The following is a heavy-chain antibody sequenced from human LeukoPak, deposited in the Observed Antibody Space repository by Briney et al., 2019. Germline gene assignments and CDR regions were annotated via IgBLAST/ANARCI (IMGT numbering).Heavy chain of an antibody. CDR1: GDSISSYF. J-gene: IGHJ4*02. V-gene: IGHV4-4*07. CDR2: FHSSEST. CDR3: ARQYSSKFDY. D-gene: IGHD6-13*01. Sequence: SETLSLTCTVSGDSISSYFWSWIRQPAGKGLEWIGRFHSSESTNYNPSLKSRVTMSVDTSKNQFSLKLSSVTAADTAVYYCARQYSSKFDYWGQGITVTVSS.